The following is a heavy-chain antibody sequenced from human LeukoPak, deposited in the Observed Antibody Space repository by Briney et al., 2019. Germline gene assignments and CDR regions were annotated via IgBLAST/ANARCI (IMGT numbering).Heavy chain of an antibody. J-gene: IGHJ5*02. D-gene: IGHD3-3*01. V-gene: IGHV4-31*03. CDR1: GGSISSGGYY. Sequence: SQTLSLTCTVSGGSISSGGYYWSWIRQHPGKGLEWIGYIYYSGSTYYNPSLKSRVTISVDTSKNQFSLKLSSVTAADTAVYYCARFGITIFGVVIKDWIDPWGQGTLVTVSS. CDR3: ARFGITIFGVVIKDWIDP. CDR2: IYYSGST.